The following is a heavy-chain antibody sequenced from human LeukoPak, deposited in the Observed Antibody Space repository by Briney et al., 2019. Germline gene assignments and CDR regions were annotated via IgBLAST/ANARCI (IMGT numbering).Heavy chain of an antibody. Sequence: PSETLSLTCSVSGGSVTSDYWSWVRQSPGKGLEWIGYIYYRRSTNYNPSLKSRATISVDTSKNQISLKLRSVTAADTAVYYYARDDYSSGWSESGKFPYYQYNGMDVWGQGTTVIVSS. J-gene: IGHJ6*02. CDR3: ARDDYSSGWSESGKFPYYQYNGMDV. CDR1: GGSVTSDY. D-gene: IGHD6-19*01. V-gene: IGHV4-59*02. CDR2: IYYRRST.